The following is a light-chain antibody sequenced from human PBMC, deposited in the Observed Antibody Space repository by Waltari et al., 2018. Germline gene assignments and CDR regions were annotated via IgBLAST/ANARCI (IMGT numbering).Light chain of an antibody. CDR1: SSDVGGYHF. CDR2: EVS. V-gene: IGLV2-14*01. Sequence: QSALTQPASVSGSPGQSITISRTGTSSDVGGYHFVSWYQQHPGKAPKLMIYEVSNRPSGVSNRFSGSKSGNTASLTISGLQAEDEADYYCSSYTSSSSWVFGGGTKLTVL. CDR3: SSYTSSSSWV. J-gene: IGLJ3*02.